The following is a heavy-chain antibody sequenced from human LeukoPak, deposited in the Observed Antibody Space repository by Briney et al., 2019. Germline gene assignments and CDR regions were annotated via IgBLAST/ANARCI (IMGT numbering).Heavy chain of an antibody. D-gene: IGHD3-10*01. J-gene: IGHJ4*02. CDR3: AKDRGYGSGSYLDY. CDR1: GFTFSSYA. Sequence: GGSLRLSCAASGFTFSSYAMSWVRQAPGKGLEWVSGISWNSGSIRYADSVRGRFTISRDNAKNSLYLQMNSLRAEDTALYYCAKDRGYGSGSYLDYWGQGTLVTVSS. CDR2: ISWNSGSI. V-gene: IGHV3-9*01.